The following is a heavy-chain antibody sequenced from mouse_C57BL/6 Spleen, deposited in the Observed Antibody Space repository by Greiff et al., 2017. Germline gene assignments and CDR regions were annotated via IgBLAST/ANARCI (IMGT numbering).Heavy chain of an antibody. CDR3: ARSSDWSFAY. CDR1: GYAFTNYL. V-gene: IGHV1-54*01. Sequence: VQLQQSGAELVRPGTSVKVSCKASGYAFTNYLIEWVKQRPGQGLEWIGVINPGSGGTNYNEKFKGKATLTADKSSSTAYMQLSSLTSEDSAVYFCARSSDWSFAYWGQGTLVTVAA. J-gene: IGHJ3*01. D-gene: IGHD4-1*01. CDR2: INPGSGGT.